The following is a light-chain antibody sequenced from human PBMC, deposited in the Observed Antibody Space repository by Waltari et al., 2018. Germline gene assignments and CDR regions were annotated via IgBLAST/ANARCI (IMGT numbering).Light chain of an antibody. Sequence: EMLMTQSPGTLSVSPGERATLSCRTSQSVSTNLAWYQQNPGQAPRLLIYGASTRATGIPARFSGTGSGTEFTLTISSLQSEDFAVYYCQQYNDWPITFGPGTKVHIK. CDR3: QQYNDWPIT. V-gene: IGKV3-15*01. J-gene: IGKJ3*01. CDR1: QSVSTN. CDR2: GAS.